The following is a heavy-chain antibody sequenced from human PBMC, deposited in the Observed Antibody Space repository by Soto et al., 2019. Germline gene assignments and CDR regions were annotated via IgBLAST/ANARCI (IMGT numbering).Heavy chain of an antibody. Sequence: PSETLSLTCTVSGGSIGSSNSYWGWIRQPPGKGLEWIGSIYYSGSTYYNPSLKSRVTISVDRSKNQFSLKLGSVTAADTAVYYCARVPDVWGQGTTVTVSS. V-gene: IGHV4-39*07. J-gene: IGHJ6*02. CDR2: IYYSGST. CDR3: ARVPDV. CDR1: GGSIGSSNSY.